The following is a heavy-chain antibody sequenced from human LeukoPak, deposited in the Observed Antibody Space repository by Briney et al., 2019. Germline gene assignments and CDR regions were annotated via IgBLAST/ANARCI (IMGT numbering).Heavy chain of an antibody. CDR2: INPNSGGT. J-gene: IGHJ1*01. CDR1: GYTFTGYY. D-gene: IGHD6-19*01. CDR3: ARGTGGSRSIAVAGRGYFQH. Sequence: ASVKVSCKASGYTFTGYYMHSVRQAPGQGLEWMGWINPNSGGTNYAQKFQGRVTMTSDTSISTAYMELGRLRSDDTAVYYCARGTGGSRSIAVAGRGYFQHWGQGTLVTVSS. V-gene: IGHV1-2*02.